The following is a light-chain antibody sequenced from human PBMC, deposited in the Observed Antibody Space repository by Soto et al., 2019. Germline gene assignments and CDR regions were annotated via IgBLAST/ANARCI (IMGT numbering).Light chain of an antibody. J-gene: IGLJ3*02. CDR1: SGHSIYI. V-gene: IGLV4-60*02. CDR2: LEGSGSY. Sequence: QPVLTQSSSASASLGSSVKLTCTLSSGHSIYIIAWHQQQPGKAPRYLMKLEGSGSYNTGSGVPDRFSGSSSGADRYLTISNLQFEDEADYYCETWDRNTWVFGGGTKLTVL. CDR3: ETWDRNTWV.